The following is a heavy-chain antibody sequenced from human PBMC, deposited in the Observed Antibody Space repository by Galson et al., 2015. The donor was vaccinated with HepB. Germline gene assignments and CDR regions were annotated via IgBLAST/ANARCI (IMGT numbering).Heavy chain of an antibody. J-gene: IGHJ4*02. CDR2: ITHSGDTT. CDR3: ARESKVGGGCGSTSCSLMSDY. D-gene: IGHD2-2*01. V-gene: IGHV3-23*01. CDR1: GFSFSSYA. Sequence: SLRLSCAASGFSFSSYAMSWVRQAPGEGLEWVSSITHSGDTTYYAHSVKGRFTLSRDNSKNTPFMQMTSLRSEDTALYYCARESKVGGGCGSTSCSLMSDYWGQGALVTVSS.